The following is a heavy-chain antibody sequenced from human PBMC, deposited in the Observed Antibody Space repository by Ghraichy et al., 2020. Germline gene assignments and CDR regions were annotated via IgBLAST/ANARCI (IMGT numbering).Heavy chain of an antibody. CDR1: GGSISIDH. CDR3: ARSLSGLDSGDS. V-gene: IGHV4-59*01. J-gene: IGHJ4*02. D-gene: IGHD4-17*01. CDR2: ISYSGSA. Sequence: SETLSLTCTVSGGSISIDHWSWIRQPPGKGLEWIGYISYSGSASYSPSRKSRVTISLDTSKNQFSLKLTSVTAADTAVYYCARSLSGLDSGDSWGQGTLVTGSS.